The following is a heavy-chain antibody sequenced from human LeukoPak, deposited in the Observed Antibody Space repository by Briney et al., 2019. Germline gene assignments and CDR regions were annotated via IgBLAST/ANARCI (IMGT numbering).Heavy chain of an antibody. CDR3: ARGGRGYNYGSVAPLGR. D-gene: IGHD5-18*01. J-gene: IGHJ4*02. V-gene: IGHV4-34*01. Sequence: SETLSLTCAVYGGSFSSYYWSWIRQPPGKGLEWIGEINHSGSTNYNPSLKSRVTISVDTSKNQFSLKLSSVTAADTAVYYCARGGRGYNYGSVAPLGRWGQGTLVTVSS. CDR2: INHSGST. CDR1: GGSFSSYY.